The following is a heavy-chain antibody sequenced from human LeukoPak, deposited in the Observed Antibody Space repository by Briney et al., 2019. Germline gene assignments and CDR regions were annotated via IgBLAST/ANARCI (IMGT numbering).Heavy chain of an antibody. J-gene: IGHJ4*02. CDR3: AKDLGQYDFLRFAY. CDR1: GFTFSSYA. Sequence: PGGSLRLSCAASGFTFSSYAMHWVRQAPGKGLEYVSAISSNGGSTYYANSVKGRFTISRDNSKNTLYLQMNSLRAEDTAVYYCAKDLGQYDFLRFAYWGQGTQVTVSS. D-gene: IGHD3-3*01. V-gene: IGHV3-64*01. CDR2: ISSNGGST.